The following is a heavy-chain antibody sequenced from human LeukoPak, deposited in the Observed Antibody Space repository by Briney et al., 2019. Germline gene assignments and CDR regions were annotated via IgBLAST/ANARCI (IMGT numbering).Heavy chain of an antibody. Sequence: SETLSLTCTVSGGSISSYYWSWLRQPPGKGLEWIGYIYYSGSTNYNPSLKSRDTISVDTSKNQFSLKLSSVTAADTAVYYCARRSYYYGMDVWGQGTTVTVSS. CDR1: GGSISSYY. J-gene: IGHJ6*02. V-gene: IGHV4-59*08. CDR2: IYYSGST. CDR3: ARRSYYYGMDV.